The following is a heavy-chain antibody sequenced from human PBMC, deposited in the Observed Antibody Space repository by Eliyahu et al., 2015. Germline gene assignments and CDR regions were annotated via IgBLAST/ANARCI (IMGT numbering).Heavy chain of an antibody. CDR2: INHSGST. Sequence: QVQLQQWGAGLLKPSETLSLTCAVYGGSFSGYYWSWIRQPPGKGLEWIGEINHSGSTNYNPSLKSRVTISVDTSKNQFSLKLSSVTAADTAVYYCAPVERVPNGTAGYWGQGTLVTVSS. D-gene: IGHD1-1*01. CDR3: APVERVPNGTAGY. CDR1: GGSFSGYY. V-gene: IGHV4-34*01. J-gene: IGHJ4*02.